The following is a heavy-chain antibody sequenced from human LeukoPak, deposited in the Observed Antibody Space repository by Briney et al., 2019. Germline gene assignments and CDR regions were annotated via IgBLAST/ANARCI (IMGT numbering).Heavy chain of an antibody. CDR1: GFTFNNYR. V-gene: IGHV3-74*01. Sequence: GGSLRLSCEAAGFTFNNYRMHWVRQAPGKGLVWVSRINSDGGSTTYADSVKGRFTVSRDNAKNTVYLQMNSLRAEDTAVYYCARRRERGASDAFAFWGQGTMVTVSS. CDR3: ARRRERGASDAFAF. D-gene: IGHD3-16*01. J-gene: IGHJ3*01. CDR2: INSDGGST.